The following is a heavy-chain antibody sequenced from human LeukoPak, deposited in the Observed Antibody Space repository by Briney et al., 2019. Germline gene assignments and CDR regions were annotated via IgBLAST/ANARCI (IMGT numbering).Heavy chain of an antibody. CDR3: AKGPLTEVVGTTWDY. J-gene: IGHJ4*02. CDR2: ISGSSGRT. V-gene: IGHV3-23*01. CDR1: GFTFSGHA. Sequence: GGSLRLSCAASGFTFSGHAMSWVRQAPVRGLEGVSAISGSSGRTYYADSVKGRFTISRDNSKNTLYLQMNSLRAEDTAVYYCAKGPLTEVVGTTWDYWGQGTPVTVSS. D-gene: IGHD6-19*01.